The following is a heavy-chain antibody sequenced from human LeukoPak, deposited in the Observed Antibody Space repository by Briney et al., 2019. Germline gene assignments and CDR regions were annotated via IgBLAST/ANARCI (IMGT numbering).Heavy chain of an antibody. CDR2: IYYSGST. J-gene: IGHJ5*02. CDR1: GGSISSYY. D-gene: IGHD2-2*01. V-gene: IGHV4-59*12. CDR3: ARDGGDIVVVPAAMLKGNWFDP. Sequence: SETLSLTCTVSGGSISSYYWSWIRQPPGKGLEWIGSIYYSGSTYYNPSLKSRVTISVDTSKNQFSLKLSSVTAADTAVYYCARDGGDIVVVPAAMLKGNWFDPWGQGTLVTVSS.